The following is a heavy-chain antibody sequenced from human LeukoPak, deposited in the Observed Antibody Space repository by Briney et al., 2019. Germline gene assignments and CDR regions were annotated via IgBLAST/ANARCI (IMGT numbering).Heavy chain of an antibody. CDR1: GFSFSSYG. Sequence: RGGSLRLSCAASGFSFSSYGMHWVRQAPGKGLEWVAVIWYDGSNKYYGDSVKGRFTISRDNSKNTLYLQMNSLRAEDTAVYYCARRDRYCSSTSCYPLYGMDVWGQGTTVTVSS. D-gene: IGHD2-2*01. V-gene: IGHV3-33*01. CDR3: ARRDRYCSSTSCYPLYGMDV. J-gene: IGHJ6*02. CDR2: IWYDGSNK.